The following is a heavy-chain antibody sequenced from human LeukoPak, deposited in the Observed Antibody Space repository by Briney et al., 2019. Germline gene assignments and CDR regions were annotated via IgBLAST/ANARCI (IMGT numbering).Heavy chain of an antibody. CDR3: ARGYSGVSGAFDI. J-gene: IGHJ3*02. D-gene: IGHD5-12*01. V-gene: IGHV3-21*01. CDR2: ISSSSSYI. CDR1: GFTFSSYA. Sequence: PGGSLRLSCAASGFTFSSYAMSWVRQAPGKGLEWVSSISSSSSYIYYADSVKGRFTISRDNAKNSLYLQMNSLRAEATAVYYCARGYSGVSGAFDIWGQGTMVTVSS.